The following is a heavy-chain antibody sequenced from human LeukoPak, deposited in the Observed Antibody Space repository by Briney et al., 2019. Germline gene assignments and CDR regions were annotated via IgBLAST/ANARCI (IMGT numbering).Heavy chain of an antibody. J-gene: IGHJ4*02. D-gene: IGHD1-26*01. V-gene: IGHV3-74*01. CDR2: INGDGRTT. Sequence: PGGALRLSCAVSGFTFSSHWMHCVRQGPGTGVVWGSGINGDGRTTSYADSMKGRFTISRDSAKKTVYLQMNSLRAEDTAVYYCARKGVVGATGDYWGQGTLVTVSS. CDR3: ARKGVVGATGDY. CDR1: GFTFSSHW.